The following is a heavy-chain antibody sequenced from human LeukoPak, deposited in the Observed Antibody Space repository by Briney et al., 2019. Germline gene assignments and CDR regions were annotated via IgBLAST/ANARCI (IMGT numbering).Heavy chain of an antibody. CDR1: GGSISSGSYY. Sequence: SETLSLTCTVSGGSISSGSYYWNWIRQPAGKGLEWIGRIYSSGSTNYNPSLKSKVTISVDTAKNQFSLKLSSVTAADTAVYYCAREGLNMVRGVIPKEAWGWFDPWGQGTLVTVSS. V-gene: IGHV4-61*02. J-gene: IGHJ5*02. D-gene: IGHD3-10*01. CDR3: AREGLNMVRGVIPKEAWGWFDP. CDR2: IYSSGST.